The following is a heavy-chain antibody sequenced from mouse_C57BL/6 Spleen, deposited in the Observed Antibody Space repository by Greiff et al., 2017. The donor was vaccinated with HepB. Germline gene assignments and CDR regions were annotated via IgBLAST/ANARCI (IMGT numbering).Heavy chain of an antibody. Sequence: QVQLKQPGAELVRPGSSVKLSCKASGYTFTSYWMDWVKQRPGQGLEWIGNIYPSDSETHYNQKFKDKATLTVDKSSSTAYMQLSSLTSEDSAVYYCARERIYYSKMFAYWGQGTLVTVSA. D-gene: IGHD2-5*01. CDR1: GYTFTSYW. J-gene: IGHJ3*01. CDR2: IYPSDSET. V-gene: IGHV1-61*01. CDR3: ARERIYYSKMFAY.